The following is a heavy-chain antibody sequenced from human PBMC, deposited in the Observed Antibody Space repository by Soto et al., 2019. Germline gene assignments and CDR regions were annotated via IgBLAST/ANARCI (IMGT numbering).Heavy chain of an antibody. D-gene: IGHD3-10*01. V-gene: IGHV3-66*01. CDR2: IYSGGST. Sequence: TGGSLRLSCAASGFTVSSNYMSWVRQAPGKGLEWVSVIYSGGSTYYADSVKGRFTISRDNSKNTLYLQMNSLRAEDTAVYYCARERTHYGSGSYPHYWGQGTLVTVSS. CDR1: GFTVSSNY. CDR3: ARERTHYGSGSYPHY. J-gene: IGHJ4*02.